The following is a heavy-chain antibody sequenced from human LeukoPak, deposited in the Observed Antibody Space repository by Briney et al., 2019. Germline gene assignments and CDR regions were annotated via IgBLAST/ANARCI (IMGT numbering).Heavy chain of an antibody. CDR2: ISYDGSDK. CDR3: AKDLRYCSGTSCYEASGMDV. J-gene: IGHJ6*02. Sequence: PGGSLRLSCAASGFTFSSYVMNWVRQAPGKGLEWVAAISYDGSDKYYADSVKGRFTISKDNSKNTPSLQMNSLRAEDTAVFFCAKDLRYCSGTSCYEASGMDVWGQGTSVTVSS. D-gene: IGHD2-2*01. CDR1: GFTFSSYV. V-gene: IGHV3-30*18.